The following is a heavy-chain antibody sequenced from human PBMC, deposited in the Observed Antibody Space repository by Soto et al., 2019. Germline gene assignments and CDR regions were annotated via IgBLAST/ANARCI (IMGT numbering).Heavy chain of an antibody. Sequence: SETLSLTCAVYGGSFSGYYWSWIRQPPGKGLEWIGEINHSGSTNYKPSLKSRVTISVDTSKNQFCLELSCVTAGDTAVYYCARVVVVPADVGGIYYYYYYMDVWGKGATVTVSS. D-gene: IGHD2-2*01. CDR3: ARVVVVPADVGGIYYYYYYMDV. V-gene: IGHV4-34*01. CDR2: INHSGST. CDR1: GGSFSGYY. J-gene: IGHJ6*03.